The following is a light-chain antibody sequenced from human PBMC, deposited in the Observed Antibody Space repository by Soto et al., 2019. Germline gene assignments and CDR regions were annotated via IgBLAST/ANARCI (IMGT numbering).Light chain of an antibody. J-gene: IGKJ2*01. CDR1: QSLLHSNGYNY. CDR3: RQAGQNCPYT. CDR2: LGS. V-gene: IGKV2-28*01. Sequence: DIVMTQSPLSLPVTPGEPASISCRSSQSLLHSNGYNYLDWYLQKPGQSPQRLIYLGSKRGSGVPDRFSGGGSCTNFTLKIIRVEAEEVVGEYCRQAGQNCPYTFGQGTRVDIK.